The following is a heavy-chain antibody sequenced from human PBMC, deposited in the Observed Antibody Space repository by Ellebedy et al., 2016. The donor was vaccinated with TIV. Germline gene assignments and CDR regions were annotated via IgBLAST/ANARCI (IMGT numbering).Heavy chain of an antibody. Sequence: MPGGSLRLSCAVYGGSFSGYYWSWIRQPPGKGLEWIGEINHSGSTNYNPSLKSRVTITVDTTKNQFSLKLSSVTAADTAVYYCARGSGGSRGYYRTKNDAFDIWGQGTMVTVSS. CDR2: INHSGST. CDR1: GGSFSGYY. CDR3: ARGSGGSRGYYRTKNDAFDI. V-gene: IGHV4-34*01. D-gene: IGHD3-22*01. J-gene: IGHJ3*02.